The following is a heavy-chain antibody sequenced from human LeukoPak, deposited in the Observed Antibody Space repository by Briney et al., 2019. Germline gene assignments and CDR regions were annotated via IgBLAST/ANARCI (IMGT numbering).Heavy chain of an antibody. CDR1: GGSISSYY. CDR3: ARRATMLAGGYFDY. J-gene: IGHJ4*02. V-gene: IGHV4-4*09. CDR2: IYASGGT. Sequence: PSETLSLTCTVSGGSISSYYWSWIRQTPGKGLEWIGYIYASGGTTYKPSLKSRVTISIDTSKNQFSLKLSSVTAADTAVYYYARRATMLAGGYFDYWGQGTLVTVSS. D-gene: IGHD5-12*01.